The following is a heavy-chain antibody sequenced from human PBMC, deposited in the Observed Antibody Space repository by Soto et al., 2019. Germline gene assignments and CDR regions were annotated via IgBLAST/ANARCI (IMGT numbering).Heavy chain of an antibody. Sequence: QLQLQESGPGLVKPSETLSLTCTVSGGSISSSSYYWGWIRQPPGKGLEWIGSIYYSGSNYYNPSLKIRVTLSVDTSKNQFSLKLSSVTAADPAVYYCARETTVTTGLCAFDIWGQGTMVTVSS. J-gene: IGHJ3*02. CDR3: ARETTVTTGLCAFDI. CDR2: IYYSGSN. CDR1: GGSISSSSYY. D-gene: IGHD4-17*01. V-gene: IGHV4-39*02.